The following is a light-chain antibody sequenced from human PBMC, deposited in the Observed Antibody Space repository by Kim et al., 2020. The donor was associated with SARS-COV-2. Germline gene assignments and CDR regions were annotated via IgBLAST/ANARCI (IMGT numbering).Light chain of an antibody. CDR1: SSDVGNYNL. CDR3: CSSAGSSTLV. CDR2: EVN. J-gene: IGLJ2*01. Sequence: QSALTQPAFVSGSPGQSITVSCTGTSSDVGNYNLVSWYQQHPGKAPKLMIYEVNKRPSGVSNRFSGSKSGNTASLTISGLQAEDEADYYCCSSAGSSTLVFGGGTQLTVL. V-gene: IGLV2-23*02.